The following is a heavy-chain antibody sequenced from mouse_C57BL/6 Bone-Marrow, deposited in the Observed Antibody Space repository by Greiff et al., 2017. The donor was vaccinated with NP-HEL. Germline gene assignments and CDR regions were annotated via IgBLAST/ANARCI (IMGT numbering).Heavy chain of an antibody. Sequence: VQLQESGAELARPGASVKLSCKASGYTFTSYGISWVKQRTGQGLAWIGELYPRSGNTYYNEKFKGKATLTADKSSSTAYMELRSLTSEDSAVYFCARRDNYYGSSHYWGQGTTLTVSS. CDR1: GYTFTSYG. D-gene: IGHD1-1*01. V-gene: IGHV1-81*01. CDR2: LYPRSGNT. CDR3: ARRDNYYGSSHY. J-gene: IGHJ2*01.